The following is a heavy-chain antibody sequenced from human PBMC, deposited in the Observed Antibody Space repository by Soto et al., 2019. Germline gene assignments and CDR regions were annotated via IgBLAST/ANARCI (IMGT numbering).Heavy chain of an antibody. V-gene: IGHV1-18*01. Sequence: QVQLVQSGAEVKKPGASVKVSCKASGYTFTSYGISWVRQAPGQGLEWMGWISAYNGNTNYAQKLQGRVTMTTDTSTSTAYMELRSLRSDDTAVYYCARFCTTGTTFPYYYYYYMDVWGKGTTVTVSS. CDR1: GYTFTSYG. D-gene: IGHD1-1*01. J-gene: IGHJ6*03. CDR2: ISAYNGNT. CDR3: ARFCTTGTTFPYYYYYYMDV.